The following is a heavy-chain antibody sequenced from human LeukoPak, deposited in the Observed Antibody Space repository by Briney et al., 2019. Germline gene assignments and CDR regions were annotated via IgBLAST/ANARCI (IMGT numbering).Heavy chain of an antibody. D-gene: IGHD5-24*01. CDR2: IYHSGST. CDR3: ARAERWLQSHSDY. Sequence: MASQTLSLTCAVSGGSISSGGYSWSWIRQPPGKGLEWIGYIYHSGSTYYNPSLKSRVTISVDRSKNQFSPKLSSVTAADTAVYYCARAERWLQSHSDYWGQGTLVTVSS. V-gene: IGHV4-30-2*01. J-gene: IGHJ4*02. CDR1: GGSISSGGYS.